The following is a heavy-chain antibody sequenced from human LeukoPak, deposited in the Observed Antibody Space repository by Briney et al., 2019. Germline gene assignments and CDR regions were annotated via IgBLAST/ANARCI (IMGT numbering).Heavy chain of an antibody. J-gene: IGHJ4*02. V-gene: IGHV1-18*01. CDR1: DYTFTSYG. Sequence: GASVKVSCKASDYTFTSYGITWVRQAPGQGLEWMGWISAYNGNTNYAQKLQGRVTMTTDTSTSTAYMELRSLRSDDTAVYYCASASAMHRSARSFDYWGQGTLVTVSS. CDR3: ASASAMHRSARSFDY. CDR2: ISAYNGNT. D-gene: IGHD6-19*01.